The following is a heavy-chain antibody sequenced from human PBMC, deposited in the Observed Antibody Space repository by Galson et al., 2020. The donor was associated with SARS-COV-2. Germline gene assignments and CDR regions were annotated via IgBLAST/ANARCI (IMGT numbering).Heavy chain of an antibody. Sequence: SETLSLTCVVSGDSINTNYWWSCVRQPPGKGLEWIGEIYYSGSTNYNVSLESRVTISLDPSKNQFSLKLTSVTAADTAVYYCARDDKNISARRYNGVAVWGQGTTVTVSS. CDR1: GDSINTNYW. CDR3: ARDDKNISARRYNGVAV. CDR2: IYYSGST. V-gene: IGHV4-4*02. D-gene: IGHD3-3*02. J-gene: IGHJ6*02.